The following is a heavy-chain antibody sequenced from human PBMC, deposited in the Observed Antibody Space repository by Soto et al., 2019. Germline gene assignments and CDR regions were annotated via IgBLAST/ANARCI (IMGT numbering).Heavy chain of an antibody. Sequence: XSVKVSCKTSVYTFSSIGISWVRQATGQGLEWMGWISPYKGNTYYAQRLQGRVTMTTDTSTSTAYMELRSLRSDDTAVYFCARDLDGSGSYYTNYWGQGTLVTVSS. CDR1: VYTFSSIG. CDR3: ARDLDGSGSYYTNY. V-gene: IGHV1-18*01. CDR2: ISPYKGNT. D-gene: IGHD3-10*01. J-gene: IGHJ4*02.